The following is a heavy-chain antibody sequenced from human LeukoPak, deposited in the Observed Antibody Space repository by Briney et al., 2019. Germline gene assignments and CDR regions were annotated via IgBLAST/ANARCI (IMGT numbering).Heavy chain of an antibody. CDR3: ARIGVTTGFDY. D-gene: IGHD4-11*01. CDR2: IGGTGSPI. V-gene: IGHV3-11*04. Sequence: GGSLRISCTASAFTFGEYYMTWVRQAPGKGLEWLSYIGGTGSPIYYAAPLKSRFTISQDNAKKSRFLQMNSLRAEDTAIYYCARIGVTTGFDYWGPGTLVTVSS. J-gene: IGHJ4*02. CDR1: AFTFGEYY.